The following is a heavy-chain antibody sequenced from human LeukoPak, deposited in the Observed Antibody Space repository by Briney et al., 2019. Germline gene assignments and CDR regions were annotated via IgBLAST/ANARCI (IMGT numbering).Heavy chain of an antibody. D-gene: IGHD3-10*01. CDR1: GGSFSGYY. Sequence: SETLSLTCAVYGGSFSGYYWSWIRQPPGKGLEWIGEINHSGSTNYNPSLKSRVTISVDTSKNQFSLKLSSVTAADTAVYYCARRCLHYGSGSYRDAFDIWGQGTMVTVSS. V-gene: IGHV4-34*01. J-gene: IGHJ3*02. CDR2: INHSGST. CDR3: ARRCLHYGSGSYRDAFDI.